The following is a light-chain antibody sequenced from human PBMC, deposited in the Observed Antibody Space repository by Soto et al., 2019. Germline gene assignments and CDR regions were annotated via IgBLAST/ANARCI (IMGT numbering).Light chain of an antibody. J-gene: IGLJ2*01. V-gene: IGLV2-11*01. Sequence: QSALTQPRSVSGSPGQSVTISCTGTGNDVGAYNYVSWYQQHPGRPPKLMIYDVNKRPSGVPDRFSGSMSGNTASLTISGLQADDEADYHCSSYAGNYTLDFGGGTQLTVL. CDR3: SSYAGNYTLD. CDR2: DVN. CDR1: GNDVGAYNY.